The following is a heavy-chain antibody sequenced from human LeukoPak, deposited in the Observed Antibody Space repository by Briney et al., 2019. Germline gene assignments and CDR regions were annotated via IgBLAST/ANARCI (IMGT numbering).Heavy chain of an antibody. J-gene: IGHJ5*02. CDR2: IYTSGST. Sequence: SETLSLTCTVSGGSISSGSYYWSWIRQPAGKGLEWIGRIYTSGSTNYNPSLKSRVTISVDTSKNQFSLKLSSVTAADTAVYYCARTLYSSSPWFDPWGQGTLVTVSS. CDR1: GGSISSGSYY. D-gene: IGHD6-13*01. V-gene: IGHV4-61*02. CDR3: ARTLYSSSPWFDP.